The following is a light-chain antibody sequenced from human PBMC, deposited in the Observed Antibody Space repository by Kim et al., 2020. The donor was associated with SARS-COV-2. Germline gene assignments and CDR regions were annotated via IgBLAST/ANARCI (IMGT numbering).Light chain of an antibody. J-gene: IGKJ4*02. CDR1: QGISSW. Sequence: DIQMTQSPSSLSASVGDRVTISCRASQGISSWLAWYQQKPGKAPNLLIYASSSLESGVPSRFSGSGSGTEFTLTISSLQPDDFATYYCQQDNSYPRTFGRGTKVDIK. CDR2: ASS. CDR3: QQDNSYPRT. V-gene: IGKV1-12*01.